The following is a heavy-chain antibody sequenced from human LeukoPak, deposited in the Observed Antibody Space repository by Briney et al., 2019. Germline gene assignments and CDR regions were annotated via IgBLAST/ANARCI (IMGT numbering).Heavy chain of an antibody. CDR1: GGSISSSSYY. V-gene: IGHV4-39*07. CDR3: ARGDPGYGVHIDY. J-gene: IGHJ4*02. CDR2: IYYSGST. Sequence: SETLCLTCTVSGGSISSSSYYWDWIRQPPAKGLEWIGSIYYSGSTYYNPSLKSRVTISVDTSKNQFSLKLSSVTAADTAVYYCARGDPGYGVHIDYWGQGTLVTVSS. D-gene: IGHD2-8*01.